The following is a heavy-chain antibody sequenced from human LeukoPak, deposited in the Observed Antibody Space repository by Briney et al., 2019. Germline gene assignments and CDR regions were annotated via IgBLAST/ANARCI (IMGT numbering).Heavy chain of an antibody. J-gene: IGHJ4*02. CDR1: GGSISSGGYY. CDR3: ARAGAATVTTDFDY. Sequence: PSQTLSLTCTVSGGSISSGGYYWSWIRQHPGKGLEWIGYIYYSGSTYYNPSLKSRVTISVDTSKNQFSLKLSSVTAADTAVYYCARAGAATVTTDFDYWGQGTLVTVSS. D-gene: IGHD4-11*01. V-gene: IGHV4-31*03. CDR2: IYYSGST.